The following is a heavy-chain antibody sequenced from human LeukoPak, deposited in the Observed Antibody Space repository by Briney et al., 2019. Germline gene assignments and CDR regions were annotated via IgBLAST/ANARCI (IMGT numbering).Heavy chain of an antibody. CDR3: ASDLSPLGAYYMDV. D-gene: IGHD3-10*01. Sequence: PGGSLRLSCAASGFTFSSYSMNWVRQAPGKGLEWVSSISSSSSYIYYADSVKGRFTISRDNAKNSLYLQMNSLRAEDTAVYYCASDLSPLGAYYMDVWGKGTTVTVSS. J-gene: IGHJ6*03. CDR2: ISSSSSYI. CDR1: GFTFSSYS. V-gene: IGHV3-21*01.